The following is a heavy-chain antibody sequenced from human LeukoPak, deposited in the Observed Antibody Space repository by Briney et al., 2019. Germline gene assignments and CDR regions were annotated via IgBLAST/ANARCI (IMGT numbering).Heavy chain of an antibody. V-gene: IGHV3-23*01. CDR2: ISSTGGAT. J-gene: IGHJ4*02. Sequence: GGSLRLSCVPSGITFGNSALSWVRQAPGKGLEWVSAISSTGGATYYADSVKGRFAISRDNSRNTVDLQMNSLRADDTAVYYCAKESAYTSPRNYYFDYWGQGALVTVSS. D-gene: IGHD1-14*01. CDR3: AKESAYTSPRNYYFDY. CDR1: GITFGNSA.